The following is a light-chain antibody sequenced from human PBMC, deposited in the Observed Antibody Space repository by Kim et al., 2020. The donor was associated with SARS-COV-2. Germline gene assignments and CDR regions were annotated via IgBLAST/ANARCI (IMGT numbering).Light chain of an antibody. J-gene: IGLJ3*02. CDR3: QVWGSSWV. CDR2: RDN. Sequence: VSVALGQTARITCGGDNIGGKNVHWYQQKPGQAPMLVIYRDNNRPSGIPERFSGSNSGNTATLTINRAQAGDEADYYCQVWGSSWVFGGGTQLTVL. CDR1: NIGGKN. V-gene: IGLV3-9*01.